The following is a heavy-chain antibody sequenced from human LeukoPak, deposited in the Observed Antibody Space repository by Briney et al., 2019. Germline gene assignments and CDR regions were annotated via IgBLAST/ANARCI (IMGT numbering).Heavy chain of an antibody. CDR3: ARDGGSYGDCPH. V-gene: IGHV1-46*01. CDR1: GYTLTSNH. Sequence: ASVKVSCKASGYTLTSNHIHWVRQAPGQGLEWMGIINPSDDTTTYAQKFRGRVTMTRDTSTSTVYMDLSSLRSEDTAVYYCARDGGSYGDCPHWGQGTLVTVSS. J-gene: IGHJ1*01. CDR2: INPSDDTT. D-gene: IGHD4-17*01.